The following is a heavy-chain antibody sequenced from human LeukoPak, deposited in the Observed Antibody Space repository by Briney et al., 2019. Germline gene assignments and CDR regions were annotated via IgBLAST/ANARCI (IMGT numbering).Heavy chain of an antibody. J-gene: IGHJ4*02. D-gene: IGHD1-14*01. CDR2: IKQDGTKT. CDR3: AKDNPLPL. V-gene: IGHV3-7*04. Sequence: GGSLRLSCEASGFIFSNNWMTWVRQAPGKGLEWVANIKQDGTKTYYVDSVKGRFTISRDNAKNSAYLQMNSLRAEDTAVYFCAKDNPLPLWGQGTLVSVSS. CDR1: GFIFSNNW.